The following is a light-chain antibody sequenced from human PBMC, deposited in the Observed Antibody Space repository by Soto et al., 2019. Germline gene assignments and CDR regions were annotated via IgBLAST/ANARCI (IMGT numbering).Light chain of an antibody. Sequence: DIVMTQSPDSLAVSLGERATINCKSSQSVLYSSNNKNYLAWYQQKQGQPPKLLIYWASTRETGVPDRFSGSGSETDFTLTISSLQAEDVAVYYCQQYYSIPPTFGQGTKLEIK. J-gene: IGKJ2*01. CDR2: WAS. CDR3: QQYYSIPPT. V-gene: IGKV4-1*01. CDR1: QSVLYSSNNKNY.